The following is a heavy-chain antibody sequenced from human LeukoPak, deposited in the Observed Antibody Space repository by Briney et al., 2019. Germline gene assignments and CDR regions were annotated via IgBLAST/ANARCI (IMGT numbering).Heavy chain of an antibody. CDR3: ARSSYYDILTGYYDY. CDR1: GYTFTGYY. CDR2: INPNSGGT. D-gene: IGHD3-9*01. J-gene: IGHJ4*02. V-gene: IGHV1-2*02. Sequence: GASVKVSCKASGYTFTGYYMHWVRQAPGQRLEWMGWINPNSGGTNYAQKFQGRVTMTRDTSISTAYMELSRLRSDDTAVYYCARSSYYDILTGYYDYWGQGTLVTVSS.